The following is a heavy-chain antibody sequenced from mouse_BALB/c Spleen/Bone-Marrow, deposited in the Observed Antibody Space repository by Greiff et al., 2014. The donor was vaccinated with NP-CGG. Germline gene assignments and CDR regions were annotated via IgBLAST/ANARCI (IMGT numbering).Heavy chain of an antibody. J-gene: IGHJ4*01. V-gene: IGHV1-82*01. CDR2: IYPGDGDT. CDR3: ARSAYYGSSYGAMDY. CDR1: GYAFSSSW. D-gene: IGHD1-1*01. Sequence: VHLQQSGPELVKPGASVKISCTGSGYAFSSSWMNWVKQRPGQGLEWIGRIYPGDGDTNSNGRFKGKATLTADRSSNTAYMQLSSLTSVDSAVYFCARSAYYGSSYGAMDYWGQGTSVTVSS.